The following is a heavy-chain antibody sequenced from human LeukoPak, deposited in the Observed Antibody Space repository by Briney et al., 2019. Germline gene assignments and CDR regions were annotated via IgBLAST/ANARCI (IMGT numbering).Heavy chain of an antibody. CDR2: ISYDGSNK. CDR1: GFTFSSYA. D-gene: IGHD4-17*01. J-gene: IGHJ4*02. V-gene: IGHV3-30-3*02. CDR3: AKTIKGPLNGDSDFDY. Sequence: GGSPRLSCAASGFTFSSYAMHWVRQAPGKGLEWVAVISYDGSNKYYADSVKGRFTISRDNSKNTLYLQMNSLRAEDTAVYYCAKTIKGPLNGDSDFDYWGQGTLVTVSS.